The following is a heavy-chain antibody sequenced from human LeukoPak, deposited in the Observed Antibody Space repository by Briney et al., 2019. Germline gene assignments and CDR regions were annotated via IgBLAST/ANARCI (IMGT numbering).Heavy chain of an antibody. J-gene: IGHJ5*02. CDR3: AGVEKYTSSGPTGP. CDR2: IHYSGST. Sequence: SETLSLTCTVSGGSISSSSYYWCRLRQPPGKRPEWIGSIHYSGSTYYNSPLKRRITISVNTSKNYFPMKLSSATAADTAVYYWAGVEKYTSSGPTGPWGQGTLVTVSS. CDR1: GGSISSSSYY. V-gene: IGHV4-39*06. D-gene: IGHD6-13*01.